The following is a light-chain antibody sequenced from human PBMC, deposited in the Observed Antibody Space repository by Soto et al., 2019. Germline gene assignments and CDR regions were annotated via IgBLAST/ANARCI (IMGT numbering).Light chain of an antibody. V-gene: IGKV3D-15*01. J-gene: IGKJ4*01. CDR2: GVY. Sequence: EIVMTQSPTILSVSPGERATLSCRASQSVSSNLAWYQQKPGQAPRLLIYGVYTRAPGIPARFSGSGSGTEFTLTISSLQSEDFAVYYCQHYRSSPLTFGGGTKVEIK. CDR1: QSVSSN. CDR3: QHYRSSPLT.